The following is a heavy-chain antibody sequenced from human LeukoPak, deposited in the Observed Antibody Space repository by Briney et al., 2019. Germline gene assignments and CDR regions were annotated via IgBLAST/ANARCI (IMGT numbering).Heavy chain of an antibody. Sequence: PGRSLRLSCAASGFTFSSYGMHWVRQAPGKGLEWVAVISYDGSNKYYADSVKGRFTNSRDNYKNTLYLQMNSMRAEDTAVYYCAKAVPPDIAVAGKILRYYYGMDVWGQGTTVTVSS. D-gene: IGHD6-19*01. J-gene: IGHJ6*02. V-gene: IGHV3-30*18. CDR1: GFTFSSYG. CDR2: ISYDGSNK. CDR3: AKAVPPDIAVAGKILRYYYGMDV.